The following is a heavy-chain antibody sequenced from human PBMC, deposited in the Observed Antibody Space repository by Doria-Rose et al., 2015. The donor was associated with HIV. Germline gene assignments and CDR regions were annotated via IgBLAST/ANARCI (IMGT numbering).Heavy chain of an antibody. CDR2: IFSDDER. CDR1: GVSLSSPGMG. CDR3: ARIKSSRWYHKYYFDF. J-gene: IGHJ4*02. Sequence: QITLKESGPVLVKPTETLTLTCTVSGVSLSSPGMGVSWIRQPPMKALELPANIFSDDERSYKTSLKSRLTISRGTSKSQVVLTMTDMDPVDTATYYCARIKSSRWYHKYYFDFWGQGTLVIVSA. D-gene: IGHD6-13*01. V-gene: IGHV2-26*01.